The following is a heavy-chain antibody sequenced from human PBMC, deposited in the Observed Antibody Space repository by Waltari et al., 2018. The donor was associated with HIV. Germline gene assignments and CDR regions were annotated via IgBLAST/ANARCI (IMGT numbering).Heavy chain of an antibody. V-gene: IGHV3-23*01. D-gene: IGHD1-26*01. CDR2: ITSSSSKT. Sequence: EVQLLESGGRLVQPGESLRLSCAASGFTFSTRAMSWIRQAPGKGLEWVSSITSSSSKTYYADPVKGRFTISRDNSKNTLFLQMNSLRAEDTAIYYCARDNSGTYYGQGTLVTVSS. CDR1: GFTFSTRA. CDR3: ARDNSGTY. J-gene: IGHJ4*02.